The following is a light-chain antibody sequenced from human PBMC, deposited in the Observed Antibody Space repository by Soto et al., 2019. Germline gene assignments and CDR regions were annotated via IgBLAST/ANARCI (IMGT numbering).Light chain of an antibody. CDR1: QSVSSSY. CDR3: QQYDKWPLT. CDR2: DAS. J-gene: IGKJ4*01. V-gene: IGKV3-15*01. Sequence: EIVLTQSPGTLSLSPGERATLSCRASQSVSSSYLAWYQQKPGQAPRLLIYDASTRATGVPAWFSGSGSGTAFTLTISSLQSEDFAVYYCQQYDKWPLTFGGGTKVDIK.